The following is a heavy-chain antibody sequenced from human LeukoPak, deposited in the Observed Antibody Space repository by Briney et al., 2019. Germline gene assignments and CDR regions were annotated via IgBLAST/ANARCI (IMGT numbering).Heavy chain of an antibody. D-gene: IGHD5-24*01. CDR1: GFTFSSYA. CDR3: AKGEMATIAFFDY. V-gene: IGHV3-23*01. J-gene: IGHJ4*02. Sequence: PGGSLRLSCAASGFTFSSYAMSWVRQAPGKGLEWVSAISGSGGSTYYAASVKGRFTISRDNSKNTLYLQMSSLRAEDTAVYYCAKGEMATIAFFDYWGQGTLVTVSS. CDR2: ISGSGGST.